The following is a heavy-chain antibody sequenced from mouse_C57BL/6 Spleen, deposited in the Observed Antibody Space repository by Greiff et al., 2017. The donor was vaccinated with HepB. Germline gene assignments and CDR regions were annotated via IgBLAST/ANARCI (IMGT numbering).Heavy chain of an antibody. CDR2: INYDGSST. V-gene: IGHV5-16*01. Sequence: VQLVESEGGLVQPGSSMKLSCTASGFTFSDYYMAWVRQVPEKGLEWVANINYDGSSTYYLDSLKSRFIISRDNAKNILYLQMSSLKSEDTATYYCARGGYGSSYGGWFAYWGQGTLVTVSA. CDR3: ARGGYGSSYGGWFAY. CDR1: GFTFSDYY. J-gene: IGHJ3*01. D-gene: IGHD1-1*01.